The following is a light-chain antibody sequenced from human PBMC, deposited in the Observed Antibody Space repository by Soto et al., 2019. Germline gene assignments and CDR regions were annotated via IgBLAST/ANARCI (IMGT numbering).Light chain of an antibody. J-gene: IGLJ3*02. CDR2: STN. CDR1: SGSVSTSYY. V-gene: IGLV8-61*01. CDR3: VLYMGSGTWV. Sequence: QAVVTQEPSFSVSPGGTVTLTCGLSSGSVSTSYYPSWYQQTPGQAPRTLIYSTNTRSSGVPDRFSGSILGNKAALTITGAQADDVSDYYCVLYMGSGTWVFGGGTQLTVL.